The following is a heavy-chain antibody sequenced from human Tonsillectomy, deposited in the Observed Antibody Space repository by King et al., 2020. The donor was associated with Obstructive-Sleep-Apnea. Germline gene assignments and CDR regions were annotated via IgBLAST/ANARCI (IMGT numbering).Heavy chain of an antibody. J-gene: IGHJ2*01. CDR2: IYYTGST. CDR3: ARGRGGVTMIVDNWHFDL. CDR1: GGSISSNSYY. Sequence: LQLQESGPGLVKPSETLSLTCTVSGGSISSNSYYWGWIRQPPGKGLEWIGNIYYTGSTYTNPSLKSRVTMSIDTSKNQFSLKLSSVTAADTALFYCARGRGGVTMIVDNWHFDLWSRGTLVTVSS. D-gene: IGHD3-22*01. V-gene: IGHV4-39*07.